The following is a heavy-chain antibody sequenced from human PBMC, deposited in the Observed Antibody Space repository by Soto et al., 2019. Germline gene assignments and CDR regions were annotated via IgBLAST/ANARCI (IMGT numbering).Heavy chain of an antibody. CDR3: ARVRGQHREGYYYYGMDV. D-gene: IGHD6-13*01. Sequence: QVQLVESGGGVVQPGRSLRLSCAASGCTFSSYAMHWVRQAPGKGLEWVAVISYDGSNKYYADSVKGRFTISRDNSKNTLYLQMNSLRAEDTAVYYCARVRGQHREGYYYYGMDVWGQGTTVTVSS. CDR2: ISYDGSNK. V-gene: IGHV3-30-3*01. CDR1: GCTFSSYA. J-gene: IGHJ6*02.